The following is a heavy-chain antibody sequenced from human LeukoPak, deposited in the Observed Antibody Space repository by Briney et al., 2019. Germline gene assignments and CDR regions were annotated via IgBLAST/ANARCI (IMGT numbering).Heavy chain of an antibody. D-gene: IGHD3-3*01. Sequence: GASVKVSCKASGGTFSSYAISWVRQAPGQGLEWMGGIIPIFGTANYAQKFQGRVTMTRNTSISTAYMELSSLRSEDTAVYYCARAKSYDFWSGNWFDPWGQGTLVTVSS. J-gene: IGHJ5*02. CDR3: ARAKSYDFWSGNWFDP. CDR2: IIPIFGTA. V-gene: IGHV1-69*05. CDR1: GGTFSSYA.